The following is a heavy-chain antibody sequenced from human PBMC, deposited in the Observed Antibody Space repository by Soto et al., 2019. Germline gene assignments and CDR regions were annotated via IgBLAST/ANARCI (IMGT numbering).Heavy chain of an antibody. D-gene: IGHD5-18*01. J-gene: IGHJ4*02. CDR3: ARGQGRGYSYGRSSGLDY. V-gene: IGHV3-9*01. CDR2: ISWNSGSI. CDR1: GFTFDDYA. Sequence: PGGSLRLSCAASGFTFDDYAMHWVRQAPGKGLEWVSGISWNSGSIGYADSVKGRFTISRDNAKNSLYLQMNSLRAEDTAVYYCARGQGRGYSYGRSSGLDYWGQGTLVTVSS.